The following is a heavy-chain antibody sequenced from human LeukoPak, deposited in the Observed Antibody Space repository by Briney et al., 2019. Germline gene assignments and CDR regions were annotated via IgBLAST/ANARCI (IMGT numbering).Heavy chain of an antibody. J-gene: IGHJ6*03. D-gene: IGHD6-13*01. CDR2: IIPIFGTA. V-gene: IGHV1-69*05. CDR3: ARAPLVAAAGTAYYYYYMDV. CDR1: GGTFSSYA. Sequence: GALVKVSCKASGGTFSSYAISWVRQAPGQGLEWMGGIIPIFGTANYAQKFQGRVTITTDESTSTAYMELSSLRSEDTAVYYCARAPLVAAAGTAYYYYYMDVWGKGTTVTVSS.